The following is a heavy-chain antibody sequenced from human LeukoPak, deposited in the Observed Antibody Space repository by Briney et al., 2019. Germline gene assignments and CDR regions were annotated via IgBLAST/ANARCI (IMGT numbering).Heavy chain of an antibody. CDR2: ISGSGGST. CDR1: GFTFSSYA. J-gene: IGHJ4*02. Sequence: QSGGSLRLSCAASGFTFSSYAMSWVRQAPGKGLEWVSAISGSGGSTYYADSVKGRFTISRDNSKNTLYLQMNSLRAEDTAVYYCAKDDLEDDYVWGSYSHWGQGTLVTVSS. D-gene: IGHD3-16*01. CDR3: AKDDLEDDYVWGSYSH. V-gene: IGHV3-23*01.